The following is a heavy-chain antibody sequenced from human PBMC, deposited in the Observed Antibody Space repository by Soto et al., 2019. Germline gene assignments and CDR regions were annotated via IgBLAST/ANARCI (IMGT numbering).Heavy chain of an antibody. J-gene: IGHJ4*02. CDR3: ARDETPYSSGWYEWTYFDY. CDR2: ISYDGSNK. Sequence: GGSLRLSCAASGFSFSSYGMHWVRQAPGKGLEWVAVISYDGSNKYYADSVKGRFTISRDNSKNTLYLQMNSLRAEDTAVYYCARDETPYSSGWYEWTYFDYWGQGTLVTVSS. CDR1: GFSFSSYG. V-gene: IGHV3-30*03. D-gene: IGHD6-19*01.